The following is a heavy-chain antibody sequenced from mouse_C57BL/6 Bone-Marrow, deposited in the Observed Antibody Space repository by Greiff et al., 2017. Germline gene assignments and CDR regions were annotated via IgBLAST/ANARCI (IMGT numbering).Heavy chain of an antibody. D-gene: IGHD2-4*01. CDR1: GYTFTDYY. Sequence: QVQLQQSGAELVKPGASVKISCKASGYTFTDYYINWVKQRPGQGLEWIGKIGPGSGSTYYNEKFKGKATLTADKSSSTSYMQLSSLTSEYSSVYFCARSPPLYDYDGFDYWGQGTTLTVSS. CDR3: ARSPPLYDYDGFDY. CDR2: IGPGSGST. J-gene: IGHJ2*01. V-gene: IGHV1-77*01.